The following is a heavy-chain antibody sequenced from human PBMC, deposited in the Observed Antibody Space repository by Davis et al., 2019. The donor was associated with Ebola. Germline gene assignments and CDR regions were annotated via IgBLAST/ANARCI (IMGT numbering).Heavy chain of an antibody. J-gene: IGHJ6*04. CDR3: ARVLGRRNYYYGMDV. V-gene: IGHV3-7*01. CDR2: IKRDGNEK. D-gene: IGHD3/OR15-3a*01. CDR1: GFIFSSYV. Sequence: GESLKISCAASGFIFSSYVMSWVRQAPGKGLEWVANIKRDGNEKYYVESVKGRFTISRDNAKSTLYLEMNSLRAEDTAVYYCARVLGRRNYYYGMDVWGKGTTVTVSS.